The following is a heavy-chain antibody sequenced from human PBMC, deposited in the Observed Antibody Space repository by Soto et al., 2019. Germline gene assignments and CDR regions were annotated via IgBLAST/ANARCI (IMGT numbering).Heavy chain of an antibody. J-gene: IGHJ4*02. D-gene: IGHD2-15*01. CDR3: AKDWHLEYCSGGSCYSGDY. Sequence: EVQLLESGGGLVQPGGSLRLSCAASGFTFSSYAMSWVRQAPGKGLEWVSAISGSGGSTYYADSVKGRFTISRDNSKNTLYLQMHSLRAEDTDVYYCAKDWHLEYCSGGSCYSGDYWGQGTLVTVS. V-gene: IGHV3-23*01. CDR1: GFTFSSYA. CDR2: ISGSGGST.